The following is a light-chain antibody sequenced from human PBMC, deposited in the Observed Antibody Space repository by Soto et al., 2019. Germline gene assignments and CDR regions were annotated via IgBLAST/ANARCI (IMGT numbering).Light chain of an antibody. V-gene: IGLV2-14*01. J-gene: IGLJ7*01. CDR3: SSYAGSNIYV. CDR2: AVS. Sequence: QSALTQPASVSGSPGQSITISCTGTSSDVGGYEYVSWYQQHPGKAPKLMIYAVSNRPSGVSTRFSGSKSGNTASLTVSGLQAEDEADYYCSSYAGSNIYVFGGGTQLTVL. CDR1: SSDVGGYEY.